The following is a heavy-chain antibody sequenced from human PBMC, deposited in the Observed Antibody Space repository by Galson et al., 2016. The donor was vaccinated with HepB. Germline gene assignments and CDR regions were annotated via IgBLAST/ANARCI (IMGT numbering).Heavy chain of an antibody. D-gene: IGHD1-7*01. V-gene: IGHV3-23*01. CDR2: VGGSGEST. J-gene: IGHJ4*02. Sequence: SLRLSCAASGFSFSSHALSWVRQAPGKGLEWVSGVGGSGESTYYAASVMGRFTISRENSRNTLSLQMYSLRAEDPAVYYCAKSGNNWNLAAYFDSWGQGTLVTVSS. CDR3: AKSGNNWNLAAYFDS. CDR1: GFSFSSHA.